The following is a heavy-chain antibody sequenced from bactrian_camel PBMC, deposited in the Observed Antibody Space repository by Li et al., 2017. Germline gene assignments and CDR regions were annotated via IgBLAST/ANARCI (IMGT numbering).Heavy chain of an antibody. CDR3: AADNVNLQLARHYSY. V-gene: IGHV3S53*01. CDR1: DYNKRAHC. CDR2: IDTAGAP. Sequence: VQLVESGGGSVQAGDSMTLSCAFSDYNKRAHCMGWFRQAPGKEREGVAAIDTAGAPTYTYAVAGRFTISKDNVKNTLYLQMNDLKSEDTAMYYCAADNVNLQLARHYSYWGQGTQVTVS. J-gene: IGHJ4*01. D-gene: IGHD7*01.